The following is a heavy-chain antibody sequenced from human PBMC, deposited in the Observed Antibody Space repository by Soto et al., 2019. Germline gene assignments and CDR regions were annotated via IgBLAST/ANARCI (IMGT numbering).Heavy chain of an antibody. CDR2: IYYSGST. Sequence: SETLSLTCTFSGGSISSYHWSWIRQPPGKGLEWIGYIYYSGSTNYNPSLKSRVTISVDTSKNQFSLKLSSVTAADTAVYYCAREGDILTSNWFDPWGQGTLVTVSS. CDR1: GGSISSYH. CDR3: AREGDILTSNWFDP. J-gene: IGHJ5*02. V-gene: IGHV4-59*01. D-gene: IGHD3-9*01.